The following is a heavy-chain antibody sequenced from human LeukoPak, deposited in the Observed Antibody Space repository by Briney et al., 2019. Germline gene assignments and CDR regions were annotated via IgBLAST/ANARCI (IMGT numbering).Heavy chain of an antibody. V-gene: IGHV4-4*02. CDR2: IYHSGST. CDR3: ATRTAYCGGDCLDSSDY. D-gene: IGHD2-21*02. Sequence: SETLSLTCAVSGGSISSSNWWSWVRQPPGKGLEWIGEIYHSGSTYYNPSLKSRVTISVDKSKNQFSLKLSSVTAADTAVYYCATRTAYCGGDCLDSSDYWGQGTLVTVSS. J-gene: IGHJ4*02. CDR1: GGSISSSNW.